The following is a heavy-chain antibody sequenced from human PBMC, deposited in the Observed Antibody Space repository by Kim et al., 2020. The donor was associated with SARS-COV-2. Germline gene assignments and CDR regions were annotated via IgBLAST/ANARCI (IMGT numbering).Heavy chain of an antibody. V-gene: IGHV3-43*01. D-gene: IGHD3-16*01. Sequence: GGSLRLSCAASGFTFDDYTMHWVRQAPGKGLEWVSLISWDGGSTYYADSVKGRFTISRDNSKNSLYLQMNSLRTEDTALYYCAKDRGGSFFDWGQGTLVTVSS. CDR1: GFTFDDYT. CDR3: AKDRGGSFFD. J-gene: IGHJ4*02. CDR2: ISWDGGST.